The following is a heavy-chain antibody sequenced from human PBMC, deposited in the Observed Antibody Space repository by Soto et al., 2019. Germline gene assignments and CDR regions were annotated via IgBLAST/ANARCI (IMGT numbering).Heavy chain of an antibody. V-gene: IGHV4-4*07. CDR3: ARDGGYFESSGSGVYNYYGVDV. J-gene: IGHJ6*01. CDR2: IYYTRSI. D-gene: IGHD3-22*01. Sequence: SGTLSLTGSVSCGPISPYYSSWIRQPAGKGLECIGRIYYTRSINYNPPLKRRVSMSLDTARNQISLNVKSETAADTPVHYCARDGGYFESSGSGVYNYYGVDVWGRGT. CDR1: CGPISPYY.